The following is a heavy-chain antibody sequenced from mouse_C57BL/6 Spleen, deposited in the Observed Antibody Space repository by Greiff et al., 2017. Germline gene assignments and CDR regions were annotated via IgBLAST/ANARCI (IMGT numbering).Heavy chain of an antibody. CDR2: ISYDGSN. CDR1: GYSITSGSY. J-gene: IGHJ1*03. V-gene: IGHV3-6*01. D-gene: IGHD1-1*01. Sequence: EVQLQESGPGLVKPSQSLSLTCSVTGYSITSGSYWNWIRQFPGNKLEWMGYISYDGSNNYNPSLKNRISITPDTSKNQVFLKLNSVTTEDTATYYCAREGYYGSSYWYFDVWGTGTTVTVSS. CDR3: AREGYYGSSYWYFDV.